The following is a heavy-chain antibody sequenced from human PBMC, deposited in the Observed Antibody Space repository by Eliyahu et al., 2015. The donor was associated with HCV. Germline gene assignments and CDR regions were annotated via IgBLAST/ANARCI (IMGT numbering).Heavy chain of an antibody. V-gene: IGHV3-23*01. Sequence: EVQLLESGGGLVQPGGSLRLSCAASGFTFSSYAMSWVRQAPGKGLEGVSAISGSGGSTYYADSVKGRFTISRDNSKNTLYLQMNSLRAEDTAVYYCAKDVVPAPYYMDVWGKGTTVTVSS. J-gene: IGHJ6*03. D-gene: IGHD2-2*01. CDR1: GFTFSSYA. CDR2: ISGSGGST. CDR3: AKDVVPAPYYMDV.